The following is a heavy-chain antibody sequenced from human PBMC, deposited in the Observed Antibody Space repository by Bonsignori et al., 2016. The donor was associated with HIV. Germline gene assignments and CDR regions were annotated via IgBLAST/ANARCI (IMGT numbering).Heavy chain of an antibody. D-gene: IGHD3-9*01. V-gene: IGHV4-34*01. CDR3: AREVGLTYSWFDP. CDR2: INHSGST. Sequence: RQAPGKGLEWIGEINHSGSTNYNPSLKSRVTISVDTSKNQFSLKLSSVTAADTAVYYCAREVGLTYSWFDPWGQGTLVTVSS. J-gene: IGHJ5*02.